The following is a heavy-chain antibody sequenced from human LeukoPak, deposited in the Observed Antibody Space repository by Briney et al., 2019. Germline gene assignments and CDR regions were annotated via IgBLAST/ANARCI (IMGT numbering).Heavy chain of an antibody. Sequence: ASVKVSCKASGYTFTNYYIHWVRQAPGQGLEWMGIINPSGGSTNYAQKFQGRVTMTRDTSASTVYMELSSLRSEDTAVYYCATDKPNYYDSSGYHYWGQGTLVTVSS. D-gene: IGHD3-22*01. CDR3: ATDKPNYYDSSGYHY. J-gene: IGHJ4*02. CDR1: GYTFTNYY. V-gene: IGHV1-46*01. CDR2: INPSGGST.